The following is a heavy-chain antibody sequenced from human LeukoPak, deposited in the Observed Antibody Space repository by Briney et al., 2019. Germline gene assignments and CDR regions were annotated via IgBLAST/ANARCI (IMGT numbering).Heavy chain of an antibody. CDR1: GGSISGITYY. D-gene: IGHD6-13*01. CDR2: IYYSGST. J-gene: IGHJ4*02. V-gene: IGHV4-39*07. Sequence: PSETLSLTCTVSGGSISGITYYWGWIRQPPGKGLEWIGTIYYSGSTYYNPSLTSRVSMSVDTSKSQFSLRLSSVTAADTAMYYCARVSYTSSWYDIDYWGQGALVTVSS. CDR3: ARVSYTSSWYDIDY.